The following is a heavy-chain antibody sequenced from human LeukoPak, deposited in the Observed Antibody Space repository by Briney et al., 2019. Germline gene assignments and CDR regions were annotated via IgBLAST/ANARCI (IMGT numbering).Heavy chain of an antibody. D-gene: IGHD3-22*01. Sequence: GGSLRLSCAASGFTFSSYGMHWVRQAPGKGLEWVAVISSDGSNKYYADSVKGRFTIYRDNSKNTLYLQMNSLRAEDTAVYYCAKRNYDSSGYYPHYFDYWGQGTLVTVSS. J-gene: IGHJ4*02. CDR2: ISSDGSNK. CDR1: GFTFSSYG. V-gene: IGHV3-30*18. CDR3: AKRNYDSSGYYPHYFDY.